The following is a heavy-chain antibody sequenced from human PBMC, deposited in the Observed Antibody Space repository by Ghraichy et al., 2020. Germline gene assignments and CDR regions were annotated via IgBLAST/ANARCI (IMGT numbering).Heavy chain of an antibody. Sequence: GGSLRLSCAASGFSFTTYSMKWVRQTPGRGLEWVSSIDWNSSQMYYRDSVRGRFTISRDNAKNSLYLQMNSLRAEDTAIYYCVRLLNGYGENWGKGTLVTVSS. J-gene: IGHJ4*02. V-gene: IGHV3-21*04. CDR2: IDWNSSQM. CDR1: GFSFTTYS. CDR3: VRLLNGYGEN. D-gene: IGHD5-18*01.